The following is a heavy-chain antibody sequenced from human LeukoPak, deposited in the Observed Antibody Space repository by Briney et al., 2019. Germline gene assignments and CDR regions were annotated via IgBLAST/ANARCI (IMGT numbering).Heavy chain of an antibody. D-gene: IGHD1-26*01. J-gene: IGHJ4*02. CDR1: GGSISSYY. CDR2: INYSGST. CDR3: ASLLGIGYFDY. Sequence: SETLSLTCTVSGGSISSYYWSWIRQPPGKGLEWIGSINYSGSTYYNPSLKSRVTISVDTSKNQFSLKLSSVTAADTAVYYCASLLGIGYFDYWGQGTLVTVSS. V-gene: IGHV4-59*12.